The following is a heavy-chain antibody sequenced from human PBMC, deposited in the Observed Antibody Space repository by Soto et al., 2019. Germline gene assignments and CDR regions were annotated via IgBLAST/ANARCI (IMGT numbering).Heavy chain of an antibody. CDR1: GGSISSYY. D-gene: IGHD2-2*01. CDR2: IYYSGST. Sequence: SETLSLTCTVSGGSISSYYWSWIRQPPGKGLEWIGYIYYSGSTNYNPSLKSRVTISVDTSKNQFSLKLSSVTAAHTAVYYCARGPGHCSSTSCYLPFDYWGQGTLVTVS. CDR3: ARGPGHCSSTSCYLPFDY. J-gene: IGHJ4*02. V-gene: IGHV4-59*12.